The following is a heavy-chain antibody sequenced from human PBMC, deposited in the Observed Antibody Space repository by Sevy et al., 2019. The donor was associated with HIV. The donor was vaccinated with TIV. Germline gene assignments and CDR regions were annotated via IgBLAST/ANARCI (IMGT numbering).Heavy chain of an antibody. CDR2: ISYDGSNK. V-gene: IGHV3-30-3*01. J-gene: IGHJ4*02. CDR1: GFTFSSYA. Sequence: GGSLRLSCAASGFTFSSYAMHWVRQAPGKGLEWVAVISYDGSNKYYAHSVKGRFTISRDNSKNTLYLQMNSLRAEDTAVYYCAREGDYPYSLDYWGQGTLVTVSS. D-gene: IGHD4-17*01. CDR3: AREGDYPYSLDY.